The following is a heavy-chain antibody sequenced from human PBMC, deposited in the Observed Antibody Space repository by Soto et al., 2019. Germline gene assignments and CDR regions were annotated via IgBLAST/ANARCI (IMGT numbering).Heavy chain of an antibody. CDR1: GYTFTSYY. Sequence: ASVKVCCTASGYTFTSYYMHWVRQAPGQGLEWMGIINPSGGSTSYAQKFQGRVTMTRDTSTSTVYMELSSLRSEDTAVYYCARDSAALDYYYGMDVWGQGTTVTVSS. V-gene: IGHV1-46*01. CDR3: ARDSAALDYYYGMDV. D-gene: IGHD6-13*01. J-gene: IGHJ6*02. CDR2: INPSGGST.